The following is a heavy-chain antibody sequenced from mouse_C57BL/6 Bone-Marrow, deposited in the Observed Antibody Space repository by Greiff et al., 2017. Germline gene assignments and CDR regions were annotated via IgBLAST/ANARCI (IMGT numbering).Heavy chain of an antibody. Sequence: QVTLKESGAELVRPGTSVKVSCKASGYAFTNYLIEWVKQRPGQGLEWIGVINPGSGGTNYNEKFKGKATLTADKSSSTAYMQLSSLTSEDSAVYFCAGGFAYWGQGTLVTVSA. V-gene: IGHV1-54*01. CDR3: AGGFAY. CDR1: GYAFTNYL. J-gene: IGHJ3*01. CDR2: INPGSGGT.